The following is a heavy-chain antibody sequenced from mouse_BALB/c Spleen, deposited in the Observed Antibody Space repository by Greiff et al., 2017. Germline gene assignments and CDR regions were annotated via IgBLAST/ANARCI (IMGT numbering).Heavy chain of an antibody. Sequence: EVMLVESGGGLVQPGGSLKLSCAASGFTFSSYTMSWVRQTPEKRLEWVAYISNGGGSTYYPDTVKGRFTISRDNAKNTLYLQMSSLKSEDTAMYYSAGHTGVAYWGQGTLVTVSA. CDR2: ISNGGGST. V-gene: IGHV5-12-2*01. CDR3: AGHTGVAY. CDR1: GFTFSSYT. J-gene: IGHJ3*01.